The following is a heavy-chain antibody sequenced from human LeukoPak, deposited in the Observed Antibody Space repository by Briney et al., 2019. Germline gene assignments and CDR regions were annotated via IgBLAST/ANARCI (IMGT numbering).Heavy chain of an antibody. V-gene: IGHV4-4*07. CDR1: GVSISSYY. Sequence: PSETLSLTCTVSGVSISSYYWSWIRQPAGKGLEWIGRIYTSGGTNYNPSLKSRVTMSVDTSKNQFSLKLSSVTAADTAVYYCARVEFLSDYGGSYNWFDPWGQGTLVTVSS. CDR2: IYTSGGT. CDR3: ARVEFLSDYGGSYNWFDP. D-gene: IGHD4-23*01. J-gene: IGHJ5*02.